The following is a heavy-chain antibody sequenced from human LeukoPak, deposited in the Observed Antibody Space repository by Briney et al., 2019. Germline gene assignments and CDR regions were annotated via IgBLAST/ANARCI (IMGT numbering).Heavy chain of an antibody. D-gene: IGHD3-22*01. Sequence: GASVKVSCKAFGYTFTSYGISWVRQAPGQGLEWMGWISGYNGYTHYANNHQGRVTMTTDTSTSTAYMELRSLRSDDTAVYYCARDEARYSSGYYPNWFDPWGQGTLVTVSS. J-gene: IGHJ5*02. CDR1: GYTFTSYG. CDR2: ISGYNGYT. V-gene: IGHV1-18*01. CDR3: ARDEARYSSGYYPNWFDP.